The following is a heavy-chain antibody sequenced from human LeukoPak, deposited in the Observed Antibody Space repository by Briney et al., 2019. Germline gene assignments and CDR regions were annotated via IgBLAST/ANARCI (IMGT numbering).Heavy chain of an antibody. D-gene: IGHD1-26*01. J-gene: IGHJ4*02. CDR3: AKSGGYGLIDY. V-gene: IGHV4-39*01. Sequence: SETLSLTCAVSGASISGSGYYLGWIRQPPGKGLEWIGDIYYTGNTYYNASLQSRVTISIDTSKNQFSLRLNSVTAADTAMYYCAKSGGYGLIDYWGQGTLVTVSS. CDR1: GASISGSGYY. CDR2: IYYTGNT.